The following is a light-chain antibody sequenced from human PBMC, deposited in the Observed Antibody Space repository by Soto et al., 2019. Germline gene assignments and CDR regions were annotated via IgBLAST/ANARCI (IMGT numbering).Light chain of an antibody. V-gene: IGKV1-39*01. CDR2: AAS. CDR1: QSISSY. CDR3: QQSYSTPRT. Sequence: DIQMTQSPSSLSASVGDRVTITCRASQSISSYLNWFQQKPGKAPKPLIYAASSFQSGVPSRFSGSGTGTDFSLTIRSLQPEDFATYYCQQSYSTPRTLGQGTKVDIK. J-gene: IGKJ1*01.